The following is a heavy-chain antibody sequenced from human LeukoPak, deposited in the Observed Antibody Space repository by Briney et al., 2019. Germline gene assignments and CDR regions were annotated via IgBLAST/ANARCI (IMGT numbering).Heavy chain of an antibody. CDR2: ISTNSGYT. Sequence: ASVKVSCKSSGYTFTSYGISWVRQAPGQGLEWMGWISTNSGYTKYAQKFQDRVTMTTDTSTSTSYMELRSLRSDDTAVYYCARHYYGGVFNYWGQGTLVTVSS. CDR1: GYTFTSYG. CDR3: ARHYYGGVFNY. V-gene: IGHV1-18*01. D-gene: IGHD3-3*01. J-gene: IGHJ4*02.